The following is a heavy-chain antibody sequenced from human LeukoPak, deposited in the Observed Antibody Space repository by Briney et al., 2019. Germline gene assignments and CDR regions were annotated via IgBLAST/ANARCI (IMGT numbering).Heavy chain of an antibody. Sequence: PGGSLRLSCAASGFTFVQFAFFWVRQAPGKGLEYVSSISRDGTEIFYAESVNGRFTISRDDAKNTVYLQMGSLITEDMAVYFWAREARLTGSPFDFWGQGSLVTVSS. D-gene: IGHD3-9*01. CDR2: ISRDGTEI. J-gene: IGHJ4*02. CDR1: GFTFVQFA. CDR3: AREARLTGSPFDF. V-gene: IGHV3-64*02.